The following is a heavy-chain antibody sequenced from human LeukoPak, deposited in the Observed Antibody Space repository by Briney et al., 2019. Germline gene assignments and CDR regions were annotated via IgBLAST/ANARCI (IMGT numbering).Heavy chain of an antibody. CDR2: ISGIGVGT. V-gene: IGHV3-23*01. J-gene: IGHJ4*02. CDR3: AKDLAWGLDY. D-gene: IGHD7-27*01. CDR1: GFAFRSYG. Sequence: GGSLRLSCAASGFAFRSYGMSWVRQAPGKGLEWVSAISGIGVGTYYADSVKGRFTISRDNSKNTLYLQMNNLRAEDTAVYYCAKDLAWGLDYWGQGTPVTVSS.